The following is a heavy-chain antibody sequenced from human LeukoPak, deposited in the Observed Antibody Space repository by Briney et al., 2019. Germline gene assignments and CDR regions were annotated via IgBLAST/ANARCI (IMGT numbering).Heavy chain of an antibody. D-gene: IGHD6-19*01. CDR3: ARARRSGWYPFDY. V-gene: IGHV3-11*01. J-gene: IGHJ4*02. Sequence: GGSLRLSCAASGFTFSDYYMSWIRQAPGKGLEWVSYISSSGSTIYYADSVKGRFTISRDNAKNSLYLQMNSLRAEDTALYYCARARRSGWYPFDYWGQGTLVTVSS. CDR1: GFTFSDYY. CDR2: ISSSGSTI.